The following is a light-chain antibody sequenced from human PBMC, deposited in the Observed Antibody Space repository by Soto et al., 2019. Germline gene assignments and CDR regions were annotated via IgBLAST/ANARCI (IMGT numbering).Light chain of an antibody. CDR1: QSIRTY. J-gene: IGKJ4*01. CDR2: DAS. Sequence: EIVLTQSPATLSLSPGEGATLSCRASQSIRTYLGWYQQKPGQAPRLLIYDASNRATGIPARFSGSGSGTDFPLTISSLEPEDFAVYYCQQRLDWPLTFGGGTQVEIK. CDR3: QQRLDWPLT. V-gene: IGKV3-11*01.